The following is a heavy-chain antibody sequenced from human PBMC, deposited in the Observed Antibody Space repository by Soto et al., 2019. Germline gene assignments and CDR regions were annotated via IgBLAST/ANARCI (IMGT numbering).Heavy chain of an antibody. CDR2: ISGSGGST. V-gene: IGHV3-23*01. D-gene: IGHD5-18*01. CDR1: GFTFSSYA. J-gene: IGHJ5*02. Sequence: GGSLRLSCAASGFTFSSYAMSWVRQAPGKGLEWVSGISGSGGSTYYADSVKGRFTISRDNSKNTLYLQMNSLRADDTAVYYCAKVMVKNWFDPWGQGTPVTVSS. CDR3: AKVMVKNWFDP.